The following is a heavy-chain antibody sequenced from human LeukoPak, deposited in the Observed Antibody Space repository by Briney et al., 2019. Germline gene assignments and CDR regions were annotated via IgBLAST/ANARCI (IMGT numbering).Heavy chain of an antibody. J-gene: IGHJ6*02. Sequence: PGGSLRLSCAASGFTFSSYAMSWVHQAPGKGLEWVSAISGSGGSTYYADSVKGRFTISRDNSKNTLYLQMNSLRAEDTAVYCCAKVVYGDYGYYYYYYGMDVWGQGTTVTVSS. V-gene: IGHV3-23*01. D-gene: IGHD4-17*01. CDR2: ISGSGGST. CDR1: GFTFSSYA. CDR3: AKVVYGDYGYYYYYYGMDV.